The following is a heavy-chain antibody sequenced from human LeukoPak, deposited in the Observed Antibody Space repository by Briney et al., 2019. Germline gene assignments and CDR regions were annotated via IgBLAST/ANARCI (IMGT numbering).Heavy chain of an antibody. V-gene: IGHV4-4*02. CDR1: GGSISSGNL. Sequence: SETLSLTCAVSGGSISSGNLWSWVRQPPGKGLEWIGEIYDSGSTNYNPSLESRVTMSVDKSKNQFSLTLRSVTAADTAVYYCARADNRGFYACDYWGQGTLVTVSS. D-gene: IGHD3-22*01. CDR2: IYDSGST. J-gene: IGHJ4*02. CDR3: ARADNRGFYACDY.